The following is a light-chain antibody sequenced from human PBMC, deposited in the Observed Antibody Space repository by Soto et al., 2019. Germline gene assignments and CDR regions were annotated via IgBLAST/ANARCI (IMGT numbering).Light chain of an antibody. CDR2: DVT. Sequence: QSALTQPASVSGSPGQSITISCTGTSSDVGGYNYVSWYQQHPVKAPKLMIYDVTNRPSGVSDRFSGSKSGNTASLTISGLQAEDEDDYYCSSYTSSSTPYVFGAGTKVTVL. V-gene: IGLV2-14*01. CDR1: SSDVGGYNY. J-gene: IGLJ1*01. CDR3: SSYTSSSTPYV.